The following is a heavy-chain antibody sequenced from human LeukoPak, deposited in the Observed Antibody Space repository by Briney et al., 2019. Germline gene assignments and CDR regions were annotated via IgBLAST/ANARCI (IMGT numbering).Heavy chain of an antibody. CDR3: AKGRRGRVTMIVVVITSYYFDY. Sequence: GGSLRLSCVASGFIFSDHYMNWVRQAPGKGLEWVASVKRDGSESQYVDSVKGRLTISRDNAKTSLFLQMNSLRAEDTAVYYCAKGRRGRVTMIVVVITSYYFDYWGQGTLVTVSS. J-gene: IGHJ4*02. CDR2: VKRDGSES. D-gene: IGHD3-22*01. CDR1: GFIFSDHY. V-gene: IGHV3-7*03.